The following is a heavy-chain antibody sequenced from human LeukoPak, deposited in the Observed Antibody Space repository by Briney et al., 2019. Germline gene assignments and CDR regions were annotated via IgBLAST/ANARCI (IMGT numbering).Heavy chain of an antibody. CDR2: INHSGST. D-gene: IGHD5-18*01. CDR3: ARARGGYSYGYHY. Sequence: PSETLSLTCAVYGGSFSGYYWSWIRQPPGKGLEWIGEINHSGSTNYNPSLKSRVTISGDTSKNQFSLKLSSVTAADTAVYYCARARGGYSYGYHYWGQGTLVTVSS. J-gene: IGHJ4*02. V-gene: IGHV4-34*01. CDR1: GGSFSGYY.